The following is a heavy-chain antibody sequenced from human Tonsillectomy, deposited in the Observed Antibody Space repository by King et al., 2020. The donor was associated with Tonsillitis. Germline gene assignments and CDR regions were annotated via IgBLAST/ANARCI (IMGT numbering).Heavy chain of an antibody. D-gene: IGHD1-26*01. Sequence: QLVQSGAEVKKPGASVNVSCKASGYTFTGYYMHWVRQAPGQGPEWMGWINPKRGGTNYAQKFQGRGTMTRDTSLSPVYMELNSLGSDDQAVHYCAKVGGAGGYYYGLDVWGQGTTVTVPS. CDR3: AKVGGAGGYYYGLDV. CDR2: INPKRGGT. J-gene: IGHJ6*02. CDR1: GYTFTGYY. V-gene: IGHV1-2*02.